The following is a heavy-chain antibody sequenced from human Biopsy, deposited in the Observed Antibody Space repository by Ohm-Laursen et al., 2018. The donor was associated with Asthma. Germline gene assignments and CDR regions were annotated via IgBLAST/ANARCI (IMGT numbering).Heavy chain of an antibody. CDR3: ARAGALIVGATMGY. CDR1: GYTFTSYY. J-gene: IGHJ4*02. Sequence: APVKVSCKASGYTFTSYYMHWVRQPPGQGLEWMGIINPSGGSTSNAQKFQGRVTMTRDTSTSTVYMELSSLRSEDAAVYYCARAGALIVGATMGYWGQGTLVTVSS. V-gene: IGHV1-46*01. CDR2: INPSGGST. D-gene: IGHD1-26*01.